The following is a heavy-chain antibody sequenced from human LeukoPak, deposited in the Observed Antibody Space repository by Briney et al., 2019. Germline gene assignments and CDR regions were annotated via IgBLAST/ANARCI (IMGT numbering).Heavy chain of an antibody. CDR2: ISYDGSNK. V-gene: IGHV3-30*04. CDR1: GFTFSSYA. CDR3: AASYDSSGYYELPRA. Sequence: GGSLRLSCGASGFTFSSYAMHWVRQAPGKGLEWVAVISYDGSNKYYADSVKGRFTISRDNSKNTLYLQMNSLRAEDTAVYYCAASYDSSGYYELPRAWGQGTLVTVSS. D-gene: IGHD3-22*01. J-gene: IGHJ4*02.